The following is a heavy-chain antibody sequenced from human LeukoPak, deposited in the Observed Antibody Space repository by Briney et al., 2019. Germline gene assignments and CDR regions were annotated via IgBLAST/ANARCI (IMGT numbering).Heavy chain of an antibody. J-gene: IGHJ4*02. V-gene: IGHV3-7*01. CDR1: GFTFSSYW. CDR3: AKSNAARDASGSDY. D-gene: IGHD3-10*01. Sequence: GGSLRLSCAASGFTFSSYWMGWVRQAPGKGLEWVANINQDGSETYYVDSVEGRITISRDNAKNSLYLQMNSLRAEDTAVYFCAKSNAARDASGSDYWGQGTLVTVSS. CDR2: INQDGSET.